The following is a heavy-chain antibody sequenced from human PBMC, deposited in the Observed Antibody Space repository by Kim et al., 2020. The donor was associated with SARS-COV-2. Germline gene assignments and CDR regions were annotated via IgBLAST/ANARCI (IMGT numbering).Heavy chain of an antibody. Sequence: GGSLRLSCAASGFTFSSYGMHWVRQAPGKGLEWVAVISYDGSNKYYADSVKGRFTISRDNSKNTLYLQMNSLRAEDTAVYYCAKRRGRVLGFGEVVIHV. CDR3: AKRRGRVLGFGEVVIHV. D-gene: IGHD3-10*01. V-gene: IGHV3-30*18. CDR1: GFTFSSYG. CDR2: ISYDGSNK. J-gene: IGHJ6*01.